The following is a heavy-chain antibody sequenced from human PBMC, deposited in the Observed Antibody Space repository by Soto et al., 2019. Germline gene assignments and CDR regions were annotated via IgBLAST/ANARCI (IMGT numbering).Heavy chain of an antibody. CDR1: GFTFSSYA. V-gene: IGHV3-64*01. Sequence: PGGSLRLSCAASGFTFSSYAMHWVRQAPGKGLEYVSAISSNGGSTYYANSVKGRFTISRDNSKNTLYLQMGSLRAEDMAVYYCARDNGGSGWYHLTDYWGQGTLVTVSS. J-gene: IGHJ4*02. D-gene: IGHD6-19*01. CDR2: ISSNGGST. CDR3: ARDNGGSGWYHLTDY.